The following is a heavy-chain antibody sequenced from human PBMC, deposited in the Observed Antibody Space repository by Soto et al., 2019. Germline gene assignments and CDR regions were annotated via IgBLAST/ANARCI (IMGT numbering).Heavy chain of an antibody. CDR3: ARGRFISSHRAFDI. D-gene: IGHD3-16*01. CDR1: GGSFSGYY. Sequence: QVQLQQWGAGLLKPSETLSLTCAVYGGSFSGYYWSWIRQPPGKGLEWIGEINHSGSTNYNPSLKRRLTISVDTSKNQCSLKLSSVTAADTAVYYCARGRFISSHRAFDIWGQGTMVTVSS. V-gene: IGHV4-34*01. CDR2: INHSGST. J-gene: IGHJ3*02.